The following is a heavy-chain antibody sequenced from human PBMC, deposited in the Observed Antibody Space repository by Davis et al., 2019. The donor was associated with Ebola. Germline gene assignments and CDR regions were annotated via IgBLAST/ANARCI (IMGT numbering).Heavy chain of an antibody. J-gene: IGHJ5*02. CDR3: ARSYGDYGAGGWFDP. V-gene: IGHV4-59*01. Sequence: MPGGSLRLSCTVSGGSISSYYWSWIRQPPGKGLEWIGYIYYSGSTNYNPSLKSRVTISVDTSKNQFSLKLSSVTAADTAMYYCARSYGDYGAGGWFDPWGQGTLVTVSS. D-gene: IGHD4-17*01. CDR2: IYYSGST. CDR1: GGSISSYY.